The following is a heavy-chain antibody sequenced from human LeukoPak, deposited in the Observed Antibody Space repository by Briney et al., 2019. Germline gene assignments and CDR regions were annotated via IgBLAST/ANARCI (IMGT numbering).Heavy chain of an antibody. CDR1: GYTFTSYG. D-gene: IGHD5-12*01. CDR3: ARDPRDIVATDWFDP. Sequence: ASVKVSCKAFGYTFTSYGISWVRQAPGQGLEWMGWISAYNGNTNYAQKLQGRVTMTTDTSTSTAYMELRSLRSDDTAVYYCARDPRDIVATDWFDPWGQGTLVTVSS. J-gene: IGHJ5*02. CDR2: ISAYNGNT. V-gene: IGHV1-18*04.